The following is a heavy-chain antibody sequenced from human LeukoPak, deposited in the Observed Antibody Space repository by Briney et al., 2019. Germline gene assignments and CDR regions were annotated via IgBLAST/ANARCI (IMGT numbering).Heavy chain of an antibody. J-gene: IGHJ6*03. D-gene: IGHD2-21*01. V-gene: IGHV4-59*01. Sequence: SETLSLTCTVSGGSINSYYWSWIRQPPGKGLEWIGYIYSSGITTYNPSLKSRVTISVDTSKNQFSLRLRSVTAADTAVYYCARDIFQRSPMDVWGKGATVTVSS. CDR1: GGSINSYY. CDR3: ARDIFQRSPMDV. CDR2: IYSSGIT.